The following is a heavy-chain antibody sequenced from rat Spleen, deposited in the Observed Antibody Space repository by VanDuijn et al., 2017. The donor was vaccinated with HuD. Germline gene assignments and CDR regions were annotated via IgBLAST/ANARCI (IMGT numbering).Heavy chain of an antibody. D-gene: IGHD5-1*01. V-gene: IGHV2S12*01. CDR3: TRELGAPFDY. Sequence: QVQLKESGPGLVQPSQTLSLTCTVSGFSLTSNGVSWVRQPPGKGLEWIAAISSGGSTYYNSALKSRLSISRDTSKSQVFLKMNSLQTEDTAIYFCTRELGAPFDYWGQGVMVTVSS. CDR1: GFSLTSNG. CDR2: ISSGGST. J-gene: IGHJ2*01.